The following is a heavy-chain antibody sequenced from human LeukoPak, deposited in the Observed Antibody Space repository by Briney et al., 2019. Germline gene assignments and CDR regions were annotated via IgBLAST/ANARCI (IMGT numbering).Heavy chain of an antibody. J-gene: IGHJ3*02. Sequence: XXXIRQPPGXXLXWIGEINHSGSTNYNPSLKSRVTISVDTSKNQFSLKLSSVTAADTAVYYCARGGCSGGSCYEDAFDIWGQGTMVTVSS. V-gene: IGHV4-34*01. D-gene: IGHD2-15*01. CDR2: INHSGST. CDR3: ARGGCSGGSCYEDAFDI.